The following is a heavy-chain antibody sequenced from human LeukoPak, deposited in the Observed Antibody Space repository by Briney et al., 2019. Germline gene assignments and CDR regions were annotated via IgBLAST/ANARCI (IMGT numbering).Heavy chain of an antibody. Sequence: SETLSLTCAVYGGSFSGYYWSWIRQPPGKGLEWIGEINHSGSTNYNPSLTSRVTISVDTSRNQFSLKLSSVTAADTAVYYCARGLIRGYSYGYGFDYWGQGTLVTVSS. D-gene: IGHD5-18*01. CDR1: GGSFSGYY. CDR2: INHSGST. J-gene: IGHJ4*02. V-gene: IGHV4-34*01. CDR3: ARGLIRGYSYGYGFDY.